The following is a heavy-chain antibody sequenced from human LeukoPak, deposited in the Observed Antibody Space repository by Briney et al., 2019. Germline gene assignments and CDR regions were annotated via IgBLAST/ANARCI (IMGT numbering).Heavy chain of an antibody. CDR2: IYYSGST. CDR1: GGSISSSSYY. Sequence: SETLSLTCTVSGGSISSSSYYWGWIRQPPGKGLEWIGSIYYSGSTYYNPSLKSRVTISVDTSKNQFSLKLSSVTAADTAVYYCAREVVVPAAIPPFYYYYMDVWGKGTTVTISS. D-gene: IGHD2-2*01. CDR3: AREVVVPAAIPPFYYYYMDV. V-gene: IGHV4-39*07. J-gene: IGHJ6*03.